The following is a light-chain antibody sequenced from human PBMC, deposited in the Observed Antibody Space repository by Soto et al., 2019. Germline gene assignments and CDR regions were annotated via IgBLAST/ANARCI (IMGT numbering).Light chain of an antibody. CDR2: EVS. Sequence: QSALTQPASVSGSPGQSITISCTGTSSDVGSYYYVSWYRQHPGKAPKLIIYEVSNRPSGVSNRFSGSKSGNTASLTLSGLQAEDEADYYCSSYTSTSTRVFGTGTKLTVL. J-gene: IGLJ1*01. CDR1: SSDVGSYYY. CDR3: SSYTSTSTRV. V-gene: IGLV2-14*01.